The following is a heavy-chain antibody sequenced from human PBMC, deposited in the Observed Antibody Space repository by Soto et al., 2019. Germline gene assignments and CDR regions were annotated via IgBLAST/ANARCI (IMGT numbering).Heavy chain of an antibody. CDR2: INHSGST. CDR3: ARAGNLLDY. Sequence: PSETLSLTCAVYGGSFSGYYWSWIRQPPGKGLEWIGEINHSGSTNYNPSLKSRVTISVDTSKNQFSLKLSSVTAADTAVYYCARAGNLLDYWGQGTLVTVSS. D-gene: IGHD6-13*01. V-gene: IGHV4-34*01. J-gene: IGHJ4*02. CDR1: GGSFSGYY.